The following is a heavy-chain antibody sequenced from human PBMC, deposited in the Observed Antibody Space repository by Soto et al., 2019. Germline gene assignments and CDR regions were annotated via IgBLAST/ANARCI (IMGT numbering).Heavy chain of an antibody. J-gene: IGHJ5*02. D-gene: IGHD2-15*01. V-gene: IGHV1-18*01. CDR1: GYTFTSYG. Sequence: ASVKVSCKASGYTFTSYGISWVRQAPGQGLEWMGWISAYNGNTNYAQRLQGRVTMTTDTSTSTAYMELRSLRSDDTAVYYCARSDLGDCSGGRCYGDWLDPRGQRTLVTVSS. CDR3: ARSDLGDCSGGRCYGDWLDP. CDR2: ISAYNGNT.